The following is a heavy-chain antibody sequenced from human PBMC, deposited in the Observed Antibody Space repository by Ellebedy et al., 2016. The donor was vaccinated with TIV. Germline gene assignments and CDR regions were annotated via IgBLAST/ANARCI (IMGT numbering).Heavy chain of an antibody. J-gene: IGHJ5*02. D-gene: IGHD6-13*01. Sequence: ASVQVSCKASGYTFTSYGISWVRQAPGQGLEWMGWISAYNGSTNYAQKLQGRVTMTTDTSTSTAYMELRSLRSDDTAVYYCARDAGSSSWYDWFDPWGQGTLVTVSS. CDR2: ISAYNGST. V-gene: IGHV1-18*04. CDR3: ARDAGSSSWYDWFDP. CDR1: GYTFTSYG.